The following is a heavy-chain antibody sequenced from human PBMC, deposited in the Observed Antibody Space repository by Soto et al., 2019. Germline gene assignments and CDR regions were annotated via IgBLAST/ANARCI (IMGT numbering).Heavy chain of an antibody. CDR2: ISWNSGSI. J-gene: IGHJ3*02. Sequence: ESGGDLVQPGRSLRLSYAASGFTFEDFAMHWVRQAPGKGLEWVSGISWNSGSIGYADPVKGRFTISRDNAKNSLYLEMNSLKTEDSALYYCAKTAPPYDSQGYYPFDIWGQGTLVSVSS. D-gene: IGHD3-22*01. V-gene: IGHV3-9*01. CDR1: GFTFEDFA. CDR3: AKTAPPYDSQGYYPFDI.